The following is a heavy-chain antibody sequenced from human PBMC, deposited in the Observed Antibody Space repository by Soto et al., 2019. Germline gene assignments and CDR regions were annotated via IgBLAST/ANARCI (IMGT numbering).Heavy chain of an antibody. Sequence: ASVKVSCKASGYTFTSYYMHWVRQAPGQGLEWMGIINPSGGSTSYAQKFQGRVTMTRDTSTSTVYMELSSLRSEDTAVYYCARGPDIVVVPAYYYYGMDVWGQGTTVTVSS. CDR1: GYTFTSYY. V-gene: IGHV1-46*01. D-gene: IGHD2-2*01. CDR2: INPSGGST. J-gene: IGHJ6*02. CDR3: ARGPDIVVVPAYYYYGMDV.